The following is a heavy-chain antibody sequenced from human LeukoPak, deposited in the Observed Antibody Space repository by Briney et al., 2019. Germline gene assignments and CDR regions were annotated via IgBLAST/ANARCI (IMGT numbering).Heavy chain of an antibody. Sequence: PSETLTLTCTVSGGSISSGGYYWSWIRQPPGKGLEWIGYIYHSGSTYYNPSLKSRVTISVDTSKNQFSLKLSSVTAADTAVYYCARDYHYDGNRVGFDYWGQGTLVTVSS. D-gene: IGHD3-22*01. CDR3: ARDYHYDGNRVGFDY. V-gene: IGHV4-30-2*01. CDR1: GGSISSGGYY. J-gene: IGHJ4*02. CDR2: IYHSGST.